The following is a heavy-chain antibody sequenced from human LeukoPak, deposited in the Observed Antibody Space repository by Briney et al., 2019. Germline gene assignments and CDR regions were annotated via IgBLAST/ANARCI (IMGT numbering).Heavy chain of an antibody. V-gene: IGHV1-69*05. J-gene: IGHJ5*02. CDR1: GGTFSSYA. D-gene: IGHD4-17*01. CDR3: ARVTYYGDKRGRLNWFDP. Sequence: SVKVSCKASGGTFSSYAISWVRQAPGQGLEWMGRIIPIFGTANYAQKFQGRVTITTDESTSTAYMELSSLRSEDTAVYYCARVTYYGDKRGRLNWFDPWGQGTLVTVSS. CDR2: IIPIFGTA.